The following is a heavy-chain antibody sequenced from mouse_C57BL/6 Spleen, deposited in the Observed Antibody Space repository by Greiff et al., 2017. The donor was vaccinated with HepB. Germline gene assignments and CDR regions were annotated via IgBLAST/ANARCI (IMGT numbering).Heavy chain of an antibody. Sequence: EVQRVESGEGLVKPGGSLKLSCAASGFNFSSYAMSWVRQTPEKRLEWVAYISSGSDYIYYADTVKGRFTSSRDNARNTLYLQMSSLKSEDTAMYYCTRGGNSYAMDYWGQGTSVTVSS. CDR1: GFNFSSYA. CDR2: ISSGSDYI. J-gene: IGHJ4*01. V-gene: IGHV5-9-1*02. D-gene: IGHD2-1*01. CDR3: TRGGNSYAMDY.